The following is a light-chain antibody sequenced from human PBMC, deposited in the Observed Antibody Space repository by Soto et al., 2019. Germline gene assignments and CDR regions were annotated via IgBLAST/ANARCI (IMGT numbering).Light chain of an antibody. CDR1: NSDIGGYNY. Sequence: QSALTQPASVSGSPGQSITISCTGTNSDIGGYNYVSWYQHHPGKAPKLIIYEVSTRPSGVSNRFSGSKFGNTASLTVSGLQAEDEADYSCCSYSSSGTPKWVFGGGTKLTVL. CDR2: EVS. J-gene: IGLJ2*01. CDR3: CSYSSSGTPKWV. V-gene: IGLV2-14*01.